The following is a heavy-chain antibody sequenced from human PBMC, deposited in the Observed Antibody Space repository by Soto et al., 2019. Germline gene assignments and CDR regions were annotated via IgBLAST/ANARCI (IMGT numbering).Heavy chain of an antibody. J-gene: IGHJ5*02. Sequence: QITLKESGPTLVKPTQTLTLTCTFSGFSLSTSGVGVGWIRQPPGKALEWLTLIYWDDDKRYSPSLKSRLTITKDTSKNQVVLTMTNMDPVDTATYYCAHFCRYYDFWSGSHNWFDPWGQGTLVTVSS. D-gene: IGHD3-3*01. V-gene: IGHV2-5*02. CDR2: IYWDDDK. CDR1: GFSLSTSGVG. CDR3: AHFCRYYDFWSGSHNWFDP.